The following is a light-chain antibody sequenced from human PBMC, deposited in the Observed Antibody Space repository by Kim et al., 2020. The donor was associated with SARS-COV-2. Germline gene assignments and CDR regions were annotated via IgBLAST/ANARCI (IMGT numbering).Light chain of an antibody. CDR1: QSISSL. CDR3: QQYNSYRT. CDR2: EAS. V-gene: IGKV1-5*03. Sequence: SASVGDRVTITCRASQSISSLLGWYQQKPGKAPKLLIYEASSLERGVPSRFSGSGSGTEFTLTISSLQPDDFATYYCQQYNSYRTFGQGTKVDIK. J-gene: IGKJ1*01.